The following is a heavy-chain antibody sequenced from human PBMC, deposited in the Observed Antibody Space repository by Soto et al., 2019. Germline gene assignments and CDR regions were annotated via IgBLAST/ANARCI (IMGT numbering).Heavy chain of an antibody. CDR2: ISYDGSNK. V-gene: IGHV3-30-3*01. CDR1: GFTFSSYA. Sequence: GGSLRLSCAASGFTFSSYAMHWVRQAPGKGLEWVAVISYDGSNKYYADSVKGRFTISRDNSKNTLYLQMNSLRAEDTAVYYCARSRLDPFRLYWYFDLWGRGTLVTVSS. CDR3: ARSRLDPFRLYWYFDL. D-gene: IGHD1-1*01. J-gene: IGHJ2*01.